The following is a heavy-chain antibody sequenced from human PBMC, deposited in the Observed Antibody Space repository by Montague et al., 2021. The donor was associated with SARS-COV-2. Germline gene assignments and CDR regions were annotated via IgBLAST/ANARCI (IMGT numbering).Heavy chain of an antibody. CDR1: GDSISTYY. CDR3: ARGGATYYYDTSGYVNAFDT. D-gene: IGHD3-22*01. V-gene: IGHV4-59*01. J-gene: IGHJ3*02. CDR2: IYYNGYT. Sequence: SETLSLTCTVFGDSISTYYWSWIRQPPGKGLEWIGYIYYNGYTNYNPSLTSRVTISVDTSKNQFSLRLSSVTAADTAVYFCARGGATYYYDTSGYVNAFDTWGQGTMVTVSS.